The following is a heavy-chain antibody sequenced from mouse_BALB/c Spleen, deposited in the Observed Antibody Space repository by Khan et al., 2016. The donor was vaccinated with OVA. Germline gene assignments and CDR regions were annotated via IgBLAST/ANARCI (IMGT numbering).Heavy chain of an antibody. J-gene: IGHJ2*01. D-gene: IGHD1-1*01. CDR1: GYSITSDYA. CDR2: ISYSGRT. V-gene: IGHV3-2*02. Sequence: VQLQESGPGLVKPSQSLSLTCTVTGYSITSDYAWNWIRQFPGNKLEWMGYISYSGRTSYNPSLKSRISITRDTSKNQFCLQLNSVTTEDTATYYCARSVTITTVVATDFDYWGQGTTLTVSS. CDR3: ARSVTITTVVATDFDY.